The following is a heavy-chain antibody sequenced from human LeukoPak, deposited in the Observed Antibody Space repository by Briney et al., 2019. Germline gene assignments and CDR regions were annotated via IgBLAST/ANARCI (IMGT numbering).Heavy chain of an antibody. Sequence: SETLSLTCTVSGGSISRSSYYWDWIRQPPGKGLEWIGSIYYGGSTYYNPSLKSRVTISIDTSKNQFSLKLSSVTAADTAVYYCARQDVGATYYWGQGTLVTVSS. J-gene: IGHJ4*02. CDR3: ARQDVGATYY. CDR1: GGSISRSSYY. D-gene: IGHD1-26*01. CDR2: IYYGGST. V-gene: IGHV4-39*01.